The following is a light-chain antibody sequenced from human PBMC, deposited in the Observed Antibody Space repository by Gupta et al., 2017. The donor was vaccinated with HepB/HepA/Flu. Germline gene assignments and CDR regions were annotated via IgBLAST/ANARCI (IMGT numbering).Light chain of an antibody. CDR1: QSISNW. V-gene: IGKV1-5*03. CDR2: KAS. CDR3: QHYNNYLCS. J-gene: IGKJ2*04. Sequence: DIQMTQSPSTLSASVGDRVTITCRASQSISNWLAWYQQKPGKAPKLLIYKASGLENGVPSRFSGTGSGTEFTLTISNLQPEDFATYYCQHYNNYLCSFGQGTKLEIK.